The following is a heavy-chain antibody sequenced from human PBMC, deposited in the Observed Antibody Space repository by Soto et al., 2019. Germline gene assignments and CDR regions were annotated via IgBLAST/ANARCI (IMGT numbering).Heavy chain of an antibody. CDR2: IYYSGST. V-gene: IGHV4-59*01. CDR3: ASESAGSSTGGWFDP. CDR1: GGSISSYY. J-gene: IGHJ5*02. D-gene: IGHD2-15*01. Sequence: SETLSLTCTVSGGSISSYYWSWIRQPPGKGLEWIGYIYYSGSTNYNPSLKSRVTISVDTSKNQFSLKLSSVTAADTAVYYCASESAGSSTGGWFDPWAQGTLVTVYS.